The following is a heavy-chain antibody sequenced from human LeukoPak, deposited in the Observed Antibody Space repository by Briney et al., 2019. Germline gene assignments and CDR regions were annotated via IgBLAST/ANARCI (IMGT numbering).Heavy chain of an antibody. J-gene: IGHJ4*02. D-gene: IGHD3-10*01. Sequence: GGSLRLSCAASGFTFSDYYMSWIRQAPGKGLEWVSYISSSGSTIYYADSVKGRFTISRDNSKNTLYLQMNSLRAEDTAVYYCAKIVGSGSYPPHFDYWGQGTLVTVSS. CDR3: AKIVGSGSYPPHFDY. CDR2: ISSSGSTI. V-gene: IGHV3-11*01. CDR1: GFTFSDYY.